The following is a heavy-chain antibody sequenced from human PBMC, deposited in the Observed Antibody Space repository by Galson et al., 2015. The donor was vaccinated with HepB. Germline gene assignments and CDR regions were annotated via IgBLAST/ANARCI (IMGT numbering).Heavy chain of an antibody. J-gene: IGHJ4*02. D-gene: IGHD3-22*01. CDR3: ARDLLPMIVELSSPGGY. V-gene: IGHV1-18*04. Sequence: SVKVSCKASGYTFTSYGISWVRQAPGQGLEWMGWISAYNGNTNYAQKLQGRVTMTTDTSTSTAYMELRSLRSDDTAVYYCARDLLPMIVELSSPGGYWGQGTLVTVSS. CDR1: GYTFTSYG. CDR2: ISAYNGNT.